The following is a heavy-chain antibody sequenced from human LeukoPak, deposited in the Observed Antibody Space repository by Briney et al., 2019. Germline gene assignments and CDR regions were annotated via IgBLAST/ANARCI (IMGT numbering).Heavy chain of an antibody. J-gene: IGHJ4*02. D-gene: IGHD5-18*01. CDR3: ARDESYGYPFDY. Sequence: GGSLRLSCAASGFTFSSYSMNWVRQAPGKGLEWVSSISSSSYIYYADSVKGRFTISRDNAKNSLYLQMNSLRAEDTAVYYCARDESYGYPFDYWGQGTLVTVSS. V-gene: IGHV3-21*01. CDR2: ISSSSYI. CDR1: GFTFSSYS.